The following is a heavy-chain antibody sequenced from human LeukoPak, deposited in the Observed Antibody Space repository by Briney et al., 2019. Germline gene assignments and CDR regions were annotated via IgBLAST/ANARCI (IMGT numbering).Heavy chain of an antibody. CDR3: ATDKSYGDANDF. CDR2: IKQDGSEK. V-gene: IGHV3-7*01. Sequence: GGSLRLSCAASGFTVSSNYMSWVRQAPGKGLEWVANIKQDGSEKYYVDSVKGRFTISRDNAKNSLYLQMNSLRAEDTAVYYCATDKSYGDANDFWGQGTLVTVSS. D-gene: IGHD4-17*01. CDR1: GFTVSSNY. J-gene: IGHJ4*02.